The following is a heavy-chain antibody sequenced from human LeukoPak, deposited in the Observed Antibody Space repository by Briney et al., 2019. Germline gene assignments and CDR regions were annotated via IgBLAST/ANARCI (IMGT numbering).Heavy chain of an antibody. CDR2: INAGNGNT. J-gene: IGHJ6*02. Sequence: ASVKVSCTASGYTFTSYAMHWVRQAPGQRLEWMGWINAGNGNTKYSQKFQGRVTITRDTSASTAYMELSSLRSEDTAVYYCARDLVYYDSSGYYYYYYYGMDVWGQGTTVTVSS. CDR3: ARDLVYYDSSGYYYYYYYGMDV. CDR1: GYTFTSYA. D-gene: IGHD3-22*01. V-gene: IGHV1-3*01.